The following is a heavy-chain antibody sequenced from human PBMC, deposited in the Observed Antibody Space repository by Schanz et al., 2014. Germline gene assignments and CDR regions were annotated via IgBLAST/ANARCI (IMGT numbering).Heavy chain of an antibody. Sequence: QVQLVQSGAEVKKPGASVKVSCTASGFNFNNYDINWVRQATGQGLEWMGWMNPKTGNTDHAQKFQGRVSMTWDTSTSTAYLDLSRLRSEDTAVYYCARSAGRDFWSGYYTRFDYWGRGTLVTVSS. D-gene: IGHD3-3*01. V-gene: IGHV1-8*01. CDR2: MNPKTGNT. CDR3: ARSAGRDFWSGYYTRFDY. CDR1: GFNFNNYD. J-gene: IGHJ4*02.